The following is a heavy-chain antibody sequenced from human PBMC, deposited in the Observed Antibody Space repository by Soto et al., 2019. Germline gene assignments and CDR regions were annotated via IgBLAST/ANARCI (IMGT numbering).Heavy chain of an antibody. D-gene: IGHD6-13*01. CDR1: GGTFNSYY. J-gene: IGHJ3*02. Sequence: QVQLVQSGAEVKKPGSSVKVSCKASGGTFNSYYMSWVRQAPGEGLEWMGGIIPVLRTANYAQKFQGRVTITADESTSTAYMEVSSLRFADTAVYYCASLVTAAGTIGAYDIWGQGTMVTVSS. CDR2: IIPVLRTA. V-gene: IGHV1-69*01. CDR3: ASLVTAAGTIGAYDI.